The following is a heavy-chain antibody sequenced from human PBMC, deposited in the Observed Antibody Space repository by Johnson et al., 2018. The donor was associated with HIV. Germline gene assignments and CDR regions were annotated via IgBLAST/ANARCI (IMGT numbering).Heavy chain of an antibody. CDR3: AKDRSGSAGAFDI. V-gene: IGHV3-30*18. J-gene: IGHJ3*02. Sequence: QVLLVESGGGVVQPGRSLRLSCAASGFTFSSYGMHWVRQAPGKGLEWVAVISNDGRNKDYADSVKGRFTISRDNSKNTLYLQMNSLRAEDTALYYCAKDRSGSAGAFDIWGQGTMVTVSS. D-gene: IGHD1-26*01. CDR1: GFTFSSYG. CDR2: ISNDGRNK.